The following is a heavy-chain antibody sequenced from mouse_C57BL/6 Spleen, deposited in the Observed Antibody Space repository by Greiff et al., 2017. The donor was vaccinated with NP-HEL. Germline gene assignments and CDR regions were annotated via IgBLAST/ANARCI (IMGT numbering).Heavy chain of an antibody. V-gene: IGHV1-69*01. CDR3: ARFYYGSSSYAMDY. Sequence: VQLQQSGAELVMPGASVKLSCKASGYTFTSYWMHWVKQRPGQGLEWIGEIDPSDSYTNYNQKFKGKSTLTVDKSSSTAYMKLSSLTSEDSAVYYCARFYYGSSSYAMDYWGQGTSVTVSS. CDR1: GYTFTSYW. J-gene: IGHJ4*01. D-gene: IGHD1-1*01. CDR2: IDPSDSYT.